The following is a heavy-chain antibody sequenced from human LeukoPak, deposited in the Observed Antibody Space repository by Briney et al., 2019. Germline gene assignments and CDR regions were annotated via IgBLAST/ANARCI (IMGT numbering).Heavy chain of an antibody. D-gene: IGHD4-11*01. CDR2: IWSDGTNM. Sequence: GGSLRLSCAASGFIFTDYGFHWVRQAPDKGLEWVAAIWSDGTNMYYGNSVKGRFFIQRDDFQNTVYLEMSSLRADDTAVYYCAKDAQRGFDYSNSFQYWGQGPLVTVSS. J-gene: IGHJ4*02. V-gene: IGHV3-33*06. CDR1: GFIFTDYG. CDR3: AKDAQRGFDYSNSFQY.